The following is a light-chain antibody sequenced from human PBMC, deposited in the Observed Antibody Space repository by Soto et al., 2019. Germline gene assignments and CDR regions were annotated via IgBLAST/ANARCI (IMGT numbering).Light chain of an antibody. CDR1: QSVSSSY. CDR2: GAS. V-gene: IGKV3D-20*02. CDR3: HQRSNWPRT. J-gene: IGKJ4*01. Sequence: EIVLTQSPGTLSLSPGERATLSCRASQSVSSSYLAWYQQKPGQAPRLLIYGASSRATGIPDRFSGSGSGTDFTLTISRLEPEDFAVYYCHQRSNWPRTFGGGSKVEI.